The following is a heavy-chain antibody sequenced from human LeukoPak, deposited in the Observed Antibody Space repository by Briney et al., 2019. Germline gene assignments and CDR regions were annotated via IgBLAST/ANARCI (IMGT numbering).Heavy chain of an antibody. CDR2: SYYSGST. CDR1: GGSISSYY. CDR3: ARHTDIAALSSLNY. V-gene: IGHV4-59*08. J-gene: IGHJ4*02. Sequence: SETLSLTCTVSGGSISSYYWSWIRQTPGKGLEWIGDSYYSGSTNYNPSLKSRVTISVDTSKNQFSLKLSSVTAADTAVYYCARHTDIAALSSLNYWGQGTLVTVSS. D-gene: IGHD6-13*01.